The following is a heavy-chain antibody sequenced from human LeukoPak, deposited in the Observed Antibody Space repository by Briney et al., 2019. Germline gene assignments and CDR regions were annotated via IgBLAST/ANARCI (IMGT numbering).Heavy chain of an antibody. D-gene: IGHD3-22*01. CDR1: GGTFSSYA. CDR3: ARALAPTDRITMIVVADAFDI. J-gene: IGHJ3*02. CDR2: IIPILGIA. Sequence: GSSVKVSCKASGGTFSSYAISWVRQAPGQGLEWMGRIIPILGIANYAQKFQGRVTITADKSTSTAYMELSSLRSEDTAVYYCARALAPTDRITMIVVADAFDIWGQGTMVTVSS. V-gene: IGHV1-69*04.